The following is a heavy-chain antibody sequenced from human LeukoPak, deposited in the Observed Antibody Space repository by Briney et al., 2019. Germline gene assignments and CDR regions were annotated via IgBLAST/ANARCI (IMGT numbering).Heavy chain of an antibody. J-gene: IGHJ4*02. D-gene: IGHD6-19*01. CDR2: ISSSSSYI. V-gene: IGHV3-21*01. Sequence: GGSLRLSCAASGFTFSSYSMNWVRQAPGRGLEWVSSISSSSSYIYYADSVKGRFTISRDNAKNSLYLQMNSLRAEDTAVYYCARGSGSNPFDYWGQGTLVTVSS. CDR1: GFTFSSYS. CDR3: ARGSGSNPFDY.